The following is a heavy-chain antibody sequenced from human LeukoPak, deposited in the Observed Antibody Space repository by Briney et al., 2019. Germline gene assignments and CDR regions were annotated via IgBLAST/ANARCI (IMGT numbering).Heavy chain of an antibody. CDR2: ISYGVSTK. Sequence: GSLRLSCAASGFNFSDYYMSWIRQAPGKGLEWVSYISYGVSTKYYADSVKGRFTISRDNAKNSLYLQMNSLRAEDTAVYYCAKDRDIVVVPAAMPQYFQHWGQGTLVTVSS. V-gene: IGHV3-11*04. CDR3: AKDRDIVVVPAAMPQYFQH. CDR1: GFNFSDYY. D-gene: IGHD2-2*01. J-gene: IGHJ1*01.